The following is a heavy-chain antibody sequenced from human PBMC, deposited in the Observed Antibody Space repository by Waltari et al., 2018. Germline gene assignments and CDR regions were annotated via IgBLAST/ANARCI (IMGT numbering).Heavy chain of an antibody. D-gene: IGHD3-22*01. CDR2: LWYDGSSQ. CDR3: ARGDYDYSGYIDY. V-gene: IGHV3-33*01. CDR1: GFTFRRYA. J-gene: IGHJ4*02. Sequence: CAASGFTFRRYAMHWVRQAPGKGLEWVAVLWYDGSSQYYADSLKGRITISRDKSKDTLYLQMNSLRAEDTAVYYCARGDYDYSGYIDYWGQGTLVTVSS.